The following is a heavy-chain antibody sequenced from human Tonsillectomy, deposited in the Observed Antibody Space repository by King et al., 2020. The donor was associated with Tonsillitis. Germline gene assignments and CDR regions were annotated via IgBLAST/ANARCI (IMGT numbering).Heavy chain of an antibody. CDR2: ISSGSSYI. Sequence: VQLVESGGGLVKPGGSLRLSCAASGFTFSSYSMNWVRQAPEKGLEWVSSISSGSSYIYYADSVKGRFTISRDNANNSLFLQMNSLRAEDTAVYYCAGDQQLIRWGQGTLVTVSS. CDR1: GFTFSSYS. V-gene: IGHV3-21*01. D-gene: IGHD6-13*01. CDR3: AGDQQLIR. J-gene: IGHJ4*02.